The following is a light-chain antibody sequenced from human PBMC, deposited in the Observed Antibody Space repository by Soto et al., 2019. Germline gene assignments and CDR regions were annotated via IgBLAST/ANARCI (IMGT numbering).Light chain of an antibody. CDR1: QSLSCW. CDR2: DAF. CDR3: QQYASYPWT. J-gene: IGKJ1*01. Sequence: DIQLTQIPSTLSASIGDRVTITCRASQSLSCWLAWYQQTPGKAPKLLISDAFRLESGVPSRVRSSGSGTQFSLHIRNLQPGDSETFYCQQYASYPWTFGQRTKV. V-gene: IGKV1-5*01.